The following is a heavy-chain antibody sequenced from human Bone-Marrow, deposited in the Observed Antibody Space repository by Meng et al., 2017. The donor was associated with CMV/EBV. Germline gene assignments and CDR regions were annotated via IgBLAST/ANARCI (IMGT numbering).Heavy chain of an antibody. D-gene: IGHD5-12*01. Sequence: SVKVSRKASGYTFTSYDINWVRQATGQGLEWMGWMNPNSGNTGYAQKLHGRNTMTRNTSISTAYMELSTLRSEDTAVYYCARGRGYRGYDLRLDALDICGQGTTVTVSS. CDR3: ARGRGYRGYDLRLDALDI. CDR2: MNPNSGNT. V-gene: IGHV1-8*01. J-gene: IGHJ3*02. CDR1: GYTFTSYD.